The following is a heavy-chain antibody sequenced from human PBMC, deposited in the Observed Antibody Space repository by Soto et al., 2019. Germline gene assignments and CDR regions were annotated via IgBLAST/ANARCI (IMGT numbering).Heavy chain of an antibody. Sequence: LRLSCAASGLTFSSNAMSLVRQAPWKGLEWVSGISDSGGSTYYADSVKGRFAISRDNSKNTLYLQMNSLRAEDTAVYYCAKDESRVVVPDNWFDSWGQGTLVTVSS. CDR2: ISDSGGST. J-gene: IGHJ5*01. V-gene: IGHV3-23*01. CDR1: GLTFSSNA. D-gene: IGHD3-22*01. CDR3: AKDESRVVVPDNWFDS.